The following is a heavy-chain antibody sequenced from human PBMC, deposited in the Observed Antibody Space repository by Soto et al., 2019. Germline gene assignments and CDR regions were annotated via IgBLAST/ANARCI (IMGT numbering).Heavy chain of an antibody. V-gene: IGHV1-69*12. J-gene: IGHJ6*02. D-gene: IGHD2-15*01. CDR2: IIPIFGTA. CDR1: GGTFSSYA. Sequence: QVQLVQSGAEVKKPGSSVKVSCKASGGTFSSYAISWVRQAPGQGLEWMGGIIPIFGTANYAQKVQGRVTITADESTSTAYMELSSLRSEDTAVYYCARDIVVVVAAEHDYYYYGMDVWGQGTTVTVSS. CDR3: ARDIVVVVAAEHDYYYYGMDV.